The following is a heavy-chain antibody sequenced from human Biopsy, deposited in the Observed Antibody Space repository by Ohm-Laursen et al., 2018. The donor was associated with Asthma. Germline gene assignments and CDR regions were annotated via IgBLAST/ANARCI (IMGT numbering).Heavy chain of an antibody. J-gene: IGHJ6*02. CDR3: AREAYDSLTGYYGGGGMDV. D-gene: IGHD3-9*01. CDR1: GYTFTTFG. V-gene: IGHV1-18*04. Sequence: ASVKAACKASGYTFTTFGRSCARHAPGQGLEWIRWISAYNGNTHYAQKLQGRVTMTTDTSTSSVFMEMRSLRSDDTAVYYCAREAYDSLTGYYGGGGMDVWGQGTTVTVSS. CDR2: ISAYNGNT.